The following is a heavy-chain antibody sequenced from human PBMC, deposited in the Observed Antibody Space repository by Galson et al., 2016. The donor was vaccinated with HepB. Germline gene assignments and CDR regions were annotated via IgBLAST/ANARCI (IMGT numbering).Heavy chain of an antibody. D-gene: IGHD1-26*01. CDR2: ISSSSSTI. Sequence: SLRLSCAASGFTFSSYSMNWVRQAPGKGLEWVSYISSSSSTIYYADSVKGRYTISRDNAKNSLYLQMISLRDEDTAVYYCARERRVGAPDYWGQGTLVTVSS. CDR1: GFTFSSYS. CDR3: ARERRVGAPDY. J-gene: IGHJ4*02. V-gene: IGHV3-48*02.